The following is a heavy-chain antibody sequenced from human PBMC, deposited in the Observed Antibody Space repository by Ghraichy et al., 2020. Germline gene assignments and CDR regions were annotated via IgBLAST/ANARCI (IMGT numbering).Heavy chain of an antibody. D-gene: IGHD3-22*01. CDR3: ARPTGHYYHYFDY. CDR2: IYYHGTT. V-gene: IGHV4-39*01. Sequence: SQTLSLTCTVSGGSISSGGYYWGWIRQPPGKGLEWIGNIYYHGTTYYNPSLKSRVTISIDTSENQFSLKLSSGTAADTALYYCARPTGHYYHYFDYWGQGILVTVSS. CDR1: GGSISSGGYY. J-gene: IGHJ4*02.